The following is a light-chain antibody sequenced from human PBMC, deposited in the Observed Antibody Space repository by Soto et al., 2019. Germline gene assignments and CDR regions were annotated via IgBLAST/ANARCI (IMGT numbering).Light chain of an antibody. V-gene: IGKV1-8*01. CDR2: AAS. J-gene: IGKJ1*01. CDR1: QGISSY. Sequence: AIRMTQSPSSFSASTGDRVTITCRASQGISSYLAWYQQKPGKAPKLLIYAASTLQSGVPSRFSCRGSGTEFTLTISSLQSEDFAVYFCQQYDNWPRTFGQGTKVDI. CDR3: QQYDNWPRT.